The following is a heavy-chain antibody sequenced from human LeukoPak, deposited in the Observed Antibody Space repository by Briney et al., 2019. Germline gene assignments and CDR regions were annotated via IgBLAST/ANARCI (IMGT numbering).Heavy chain of an antibody. CDR1: GFTFSSYA. CDR3: ARDGFGESDEYGMDV. J-gene: IGHJ6*02. Sequence: GGSLRLSCAASGFTFSSYAMSWVRQAPGKGLQWVSTIHDGSGDTYYADSVKGRFTISRDNAKNSLYLQMNSLRVEDTAVYYCARDGFGESDEYGMDVWGQGTTVTVSS. D-gene: IGHD3-10*01. V-gene: IGHV3-23*01. CDR2: IHDGSGDT.